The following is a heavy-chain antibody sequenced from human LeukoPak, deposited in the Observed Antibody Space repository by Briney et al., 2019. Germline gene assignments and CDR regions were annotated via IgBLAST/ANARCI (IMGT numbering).Heavy chain of an antibody. V-gene: IGHV3-30*18. Sequence: GGSLRLSCAASGFTFSSYGMHWVRQAPGKGLEWVAVISYDGSNKYYADSVKGRFTISRDNSKNTLYLQMNSLRAEDTAVYYCAKDSGSYFDWLLYPDYWGQGTLVTVSS. CDR2: ISYDGSNK. J-gene: IGHJ4*02. CDR3: AKDSGSYFDWLLYPDY. D-gene: IGHD3-9*01. CDR1: GFTFSSYG.